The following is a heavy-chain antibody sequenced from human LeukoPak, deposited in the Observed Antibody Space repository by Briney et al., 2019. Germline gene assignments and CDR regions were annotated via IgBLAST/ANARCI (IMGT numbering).Heavy chain of an antibody. CDR1: GFTFSSYG. D-gene: IGHD3-10*01. Sequence: GGSLRLSCAASGFTFSSYGMHWVRQAPGKGLEWVAVIWYDGSNKYYADSVKGRFTISRDNSKNTLYLPMNSLRAEDTAVYYCAKGREWFGESIILDYWGQGTLVTVSS. CDR3: AKGREWFGESIILDY. CDR2: IWYDGSNK. J-gene: IGHJ4*02. V-gene: IGHV3-33*06.